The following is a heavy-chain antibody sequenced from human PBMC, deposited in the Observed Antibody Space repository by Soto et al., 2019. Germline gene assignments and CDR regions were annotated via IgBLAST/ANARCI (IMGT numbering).Heavy chain of an antibody. D-gene: IGHD3-22*01. V-gene: IGHV4-39*01. CDR2: IYYSGST. J-gene: IGHJ2*01. CDR3: ARHGSTMIVVVTYFDL. CDR1: GGSISSSSYY. Sequence: QLQLQESGPGLVKPSETLSLTCTVSGGSISSSSYYWGWIRQPPGKGLEWIGSIYYSGSTYYNPSLKSRVTISVDTSKNQFSLKLSSVTAADTAVYYCARHGSTMIVVVTYFDLWGRGTLVTVSS.